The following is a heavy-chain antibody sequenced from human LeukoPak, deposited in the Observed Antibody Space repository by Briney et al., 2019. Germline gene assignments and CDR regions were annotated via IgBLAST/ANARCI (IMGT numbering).Heavy chain of an antibody. J-gene: IGHJ6*04. Sequence: ASVKVSCKASGRTNNRFGVTWVRQAPGQGLEWIGWISSDNGIPRYADKFQGRVTISADTSTTTAYMETRSLRYDDTAVYFCANVAKGRFFFYHMDVWGKGTTVTVSS. V-gene: IGHV1-18*01. CDR2: ISSDNGIP. CDR1: GRTNNRFG. D-gene: IGHD2-2*01. CDR3: ANVAKGRFFFYHMDV.